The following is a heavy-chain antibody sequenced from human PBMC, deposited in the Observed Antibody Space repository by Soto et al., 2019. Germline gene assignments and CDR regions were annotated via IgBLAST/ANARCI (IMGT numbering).Heavy chain of an antibody. J-gene: IGHJ4*02. CDR2: MSFDGRVT. D-gene: IGHD2-21*02. CDR3: AREPYGDSQYFDY. Sequence: QVHLVESGGGMVQPGTSLRLSCTASGFTFNSLSLHWVRRRPDKGLEWVAVMSFDGRVTYYADFVKGRFTVSRDNSKNTIYLQVNSLRAEDTAVYYCAREPYGDSQYFDYWGQGTRVTVSS. CDR1: GFTFNSLS. V-gene: IGHV3-30*04.